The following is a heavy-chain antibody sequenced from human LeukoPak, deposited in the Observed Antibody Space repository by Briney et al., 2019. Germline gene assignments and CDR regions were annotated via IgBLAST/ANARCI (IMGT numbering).Heavy chain of an antibody. Sequence: ASVKVSCKASGYTFTSYYMHWVRQAPGRGLEWMGIINPSGGGTNYAQNFQGRVTMTRDTSTSTVYMELSSLRSEDTAMYYCARDNSRNSNDYWGQGTLVTVSS. CDR1: GYTFTSYY. CDR2: INPSGGGT. CDR3: ARDNSRNSNDY. D-gene: IGHD1-20*01. V-gene: IGHV1-46*01. J-gene: IGHJ4*02.